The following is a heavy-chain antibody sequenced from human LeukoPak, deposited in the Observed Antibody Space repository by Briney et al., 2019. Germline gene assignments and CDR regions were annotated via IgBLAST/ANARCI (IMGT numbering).Heavy chain of an antibody. D-gene: IGHD3-3*01. CDR2: IIPIFGTA. Sequence: VASVKVSCKASGCAFSSYAISWVRQAPGQGLEWMGGIIPIFGTANYAQKFQGRVTITADESTGTAYMELSSLRSEDTAVYYCARVFLEWLLYGPHYYYYYYMDVWGKGTTVTVSS. CDR1: GCAFSSYA. CDR3: ARVFLEWLLYGPHYYYYYYMDV. J-gene: IGHJ6*03. V-gene: IGHV1-69*01.